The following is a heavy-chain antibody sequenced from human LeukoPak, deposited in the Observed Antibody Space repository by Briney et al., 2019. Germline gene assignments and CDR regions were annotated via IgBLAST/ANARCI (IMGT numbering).Heavy chain of an antibody. Sequence: PSETLSLTCAVYGGSFSGYYWSWIRQPPGKGLEWIGEINHSGSTNYNPSLKSRVTISVDTSKNQFSLKLSSVTAADTAVYYCASRGRYCTNGVCYRQYYGMDVWGQGTTVTVSS. CDR2: INHSGST. J-gene: IGHJ6*02. CDR3: ASRGRYCTNGVCYRQYYGMDV. V-gene: IGHV4-34*01. D-gene: IGHD2-8*01. CDR1: GGSFSGYY.